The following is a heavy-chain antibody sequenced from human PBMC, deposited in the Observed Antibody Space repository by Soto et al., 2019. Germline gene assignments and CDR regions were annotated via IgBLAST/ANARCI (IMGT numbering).Heavy chain of an antibody. V-gene: IGHV3-23*01. CDR3: AKSSLLNSDYVRASFDF. D-gene: IGHD5-12*01. Sequence: GGSLRLSCASSGFTFSSYAMNWVRQAPGKGLEWVSIISGVSGRTYYADSVKGRFTISRDNSKNTLYLQMNSLTAEDTAVYYCAKSSLLNSDYVRASFDFWGQGTLVTVSS. CDR2: ISGVSGRT. CDR1: GFTFSSYA. J-gene: IGHJ4*02.